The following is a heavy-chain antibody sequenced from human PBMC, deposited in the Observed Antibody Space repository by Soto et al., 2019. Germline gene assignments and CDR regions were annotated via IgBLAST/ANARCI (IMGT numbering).Heavy chain of an antibody. Sequence: PGGPLRLSCEASGFTLSSSVMHWVRQAPGKRLEWLSVISVDGRNDLHAGAVKGRFTISRDISKNMVYLQMTDLRPDDTAMYFCAKEGHTSGRCGCFNIWGQGTMVTVSS. CDR1: GFTLSSSV. V-gene: IGHV3-30*18. D-gene: IGHD6-19*01. CDR2: ISVDGRND. J-gene: IGHJ3*02. CDR3: AKEGHTSGRCGCFNI.